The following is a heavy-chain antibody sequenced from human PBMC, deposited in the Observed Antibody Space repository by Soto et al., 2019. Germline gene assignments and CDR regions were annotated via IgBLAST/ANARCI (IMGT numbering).Heavy chain of an antibody. CDR3: ARDCSSTSCYPNYYYYGMDV. CDR1: GGTFSSHA. CDR2: IIPIFGIA. Sequence: SVKGSCKASGGTFSSHAISWVRQAPGQGLEWMGGIIPIFGIANYAQKFQGRVTITADESTSTAYMELSSLRSEDTAVYYCARDCSSTSCYPNYYYYGMDVWRQGTTVTVSS. J-gene: IGHJ6*02. D-gene: IGHD2-2*01. V-gene: IGHV1-69*01.